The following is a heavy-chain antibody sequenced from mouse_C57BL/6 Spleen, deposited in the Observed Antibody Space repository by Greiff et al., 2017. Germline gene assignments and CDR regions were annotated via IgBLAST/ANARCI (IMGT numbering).Heavy chain of an antibody. D-gene: IGHD1-1*01. CDR2: INPNNGGT. Sequence: VQLQQSGPELVKPGASVKIPCKASGYTFTDYNMDWVKQSHGKSLEWIGDINPNNGGTIYNQKFKGKATLTVDKSSSTAYMELRSLTSEDTAVYYCARTGIRGYYYGSSYYAMDYWGQGTSVTVSS. CDR1: GYTFTDYN. J-gene: IGHJ4*01. CDR3: ARTGIRGYYYGSSYYAMDY. V-gene: IGHV1-18*01.